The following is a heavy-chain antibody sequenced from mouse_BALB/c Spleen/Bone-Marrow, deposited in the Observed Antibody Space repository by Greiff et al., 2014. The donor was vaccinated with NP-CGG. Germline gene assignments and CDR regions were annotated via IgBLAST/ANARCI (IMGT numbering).Heavy chain of an antibody. CDR1: GYTFTNYW. CDR2: INPSTGYT. V-gene: IGHV1-7*01. Sequence: QVQLQQPGAELAKPGASVKMSCKASGYTFTNYWIHWVKQRPGQGLEWIGYINPSTGYTEYNQKFKDKATLTADKSSSTAYMQLSSLTSEDSAVYYCARGYQRILAYWGQGTLVTVSA. J-gene: IGHJ3*01. CDR3: ARGYQRILAY.